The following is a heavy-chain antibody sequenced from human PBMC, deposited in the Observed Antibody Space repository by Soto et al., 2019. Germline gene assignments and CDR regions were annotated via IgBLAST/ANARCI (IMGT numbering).Heavy chain of an antibody. CDR3: ATLPPRIVVVLSEFPT. Sequence: PSETLSVTCTVSGGSLTSYYWSWIRQPPGKGLEWIGEIYHTGITKYNPSLKTRVTISVDKSSNQFSLKLTSVTAADTAMYYCATLPPRIVVVLSEFPTWGQGSQVTVSS. J-gene: IGHJ5*02. V-gene: IGHV4-59*12. CDR1: GGSLTSYY. CDR2: IYHTGIT. D-gene: IGHD2-21*01.